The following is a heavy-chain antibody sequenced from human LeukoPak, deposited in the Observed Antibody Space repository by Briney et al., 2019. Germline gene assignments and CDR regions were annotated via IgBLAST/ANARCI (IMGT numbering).Heavy chain of an antibody. CDR3: ARRVPFWGGQYYYYYGMDV. J-gene: IGHJ6*02. CDR2: XXXXGST. CDR1: XXXXXGXY. Sequence: SETLSLTCAXXXXXXXGXYWSWIXQXXXXXXXXXXXXXXXGSTNYNPSLKSRVTISVDTSKNQFSLKLSSVTAADTAVYYCARRVPFWGGQYYYYYGMDVWGQGTTVTVSS. V-gene: IGHV4-34*01. D-gene: IGHD2/OR15-2a*01.